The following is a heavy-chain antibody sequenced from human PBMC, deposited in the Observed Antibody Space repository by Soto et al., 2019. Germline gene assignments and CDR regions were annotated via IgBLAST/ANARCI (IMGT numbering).Heavy chain of an antibody. D-gene: IGHD1-26*01. CDR2: IYYSGST. V-gene: IGHV4-59*08. CDR3: ARHTQLPRAHYYYGMDV. Sequence: QVQLQESGPGLVKPSETLSLTCTVSGGSISSYYWSWIRQLPGKGLEWIGYIYYSGSTNYNPSLKSRVTISVDTSKNQFSLKLSSVTAADTAVYYCARHTQLPRAHYYYGMDVWGQGTTVTVSS. CDR1: GGSISSYY. J-gene: IGHJ6*02.